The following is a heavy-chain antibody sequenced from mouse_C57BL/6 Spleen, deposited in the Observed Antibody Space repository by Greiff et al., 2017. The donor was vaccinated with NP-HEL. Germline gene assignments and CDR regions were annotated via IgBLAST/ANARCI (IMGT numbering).Heavy chain of an antibody. CDR2: FYPGSGSI. J-gene: IGHJ2*01. CDR1: GYTFTEYT. V-gene: IGHV1-62-2*01. CDR3: GRNDDPPDFGC. Sequence: VQLQQSGAELVKPGASVKLSCKASGYTFTEYTIHWVKQRSGQGLEWIGWFYPGSGSIKYNEKFKDKATLTADKSSSTGYMELSSWTSEESAVYFCGRNDDPPDFGCWGKGTTLTVST.